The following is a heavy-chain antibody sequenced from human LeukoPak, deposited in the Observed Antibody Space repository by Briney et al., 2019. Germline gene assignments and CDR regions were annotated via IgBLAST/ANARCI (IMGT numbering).Heavy chain of an antibody. CDR1: GFTFSTYS. D-gene: IGHD3-22*01. V-gene: IGHV3-21*01. Sequence: KTGGSLRLSCAASGFTFSTYSMNWVRQAPGKGLEWVSSISGSSIYIYYADSAKGRFTISRDNAKNSLYLQMNSLRAEDTAVYYCARDPPYYDSSGYYYDYWGQGTLVTVSS. J-gene: IGHJ4*02. CDR2: ISGSSIYI. CDR3: ARDPPYYDSSGYYYDY.